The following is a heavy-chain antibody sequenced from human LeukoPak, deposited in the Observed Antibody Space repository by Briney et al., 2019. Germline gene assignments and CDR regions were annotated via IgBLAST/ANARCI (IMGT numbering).Heavy chain of an antibody. CDR1: GFTFDDYA. V-gene: IGHV3-9*01. D-gene: IGHD2-2*01. J-gene: IGHJ4*02. CDR3: AKDIWLSCSSTSCQGSFDY. CDR2: ISWNSGSI. Sequence: GGSLRLSCAASGFTFDDYAMHWVRQAPGKGLEWVSGISWNSGSIGYADSVKGRFTISRDNAKNSLYLQMNSLRAEDTALYYCAKDIWLSCSSTSCQGSFDYWGQGTLVTVSS.